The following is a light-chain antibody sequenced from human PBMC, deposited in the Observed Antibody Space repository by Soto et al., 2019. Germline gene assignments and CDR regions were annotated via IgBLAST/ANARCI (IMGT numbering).Light chain of an antibody. V-gene: IGKV3-20*01. CDR2: GAS. CDR3: QHFVNSLTWT. Sequence: EIVLAQSPGSLYLSPGEGATLSCSASQSVSSTYLIWYQQKPGQAPRLLIYGASSRATGVPDRFSGGGSGTDFTLTISRLEPEDFAVYYCQHFVNSLTWTFGQGTKVDIK. CDR1: QSVSSTY. J-gene: IGKJ1*01.